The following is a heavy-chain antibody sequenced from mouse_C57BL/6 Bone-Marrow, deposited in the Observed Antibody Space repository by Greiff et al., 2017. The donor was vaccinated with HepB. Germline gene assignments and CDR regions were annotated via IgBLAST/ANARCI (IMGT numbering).Heavy chain of an antibody. V-gene: IGHV1-64*01. D-gene: IGHD2-3*01. CDR2: IHPNSGST. CDR1: GYTFTSYW. CDR3: ARDDGYYGYFDY. Sequence: QVQLQQSGAELVKPGASVKLSCKASGYTFTSYWMHWVKQRPGQGLEWIGMIHPNSGSTNYNEKFKSKATLTVDKSSSTAYMQLSSLTSEDSAVYYCARDDGYYGYFDYWGQGTTLTVSS. J-gene: IGHJ2*01.